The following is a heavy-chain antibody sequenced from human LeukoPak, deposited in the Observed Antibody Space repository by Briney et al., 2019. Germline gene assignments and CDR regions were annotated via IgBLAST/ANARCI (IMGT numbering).Heavy chain of an antibody. CDR3: AKGKVPADLPKYYFDQ. Sequence: GGSLRLSCAASGFTFSSYAMSWVRLAPGKGLECVSGISGSGCSTYYADSVKGRFTISRDNSKNTLYLQMSSLRAEDTALYYCAKGKVPADLPKYYFDQWGQGTLVTVSS. V-gene: IGHV3-23*01. D-gene: IGHD2-2*01. CDR1: GFTFSSYA. CDR2: ISGSGCST. J-gene: IGHJ4*02.